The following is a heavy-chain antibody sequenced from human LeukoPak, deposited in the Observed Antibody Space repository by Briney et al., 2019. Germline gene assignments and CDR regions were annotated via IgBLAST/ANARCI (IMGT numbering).Heavy chain of an antibody. CDR1: GFTFSSYS. Sequence: GGSLRLSCAASGFTFSSYSMNWVRQAPGKGLEWVSSISSSSSYIYYADSVKGRFTISRDNAKNSLYLQMNSLRVEDTAVYYCARAHNWKYGTFDYWGQGTLVTVSS. V-gene: IGHV3-21*01. CDR3: ARAHNWKYGTFDY. J-gene: IGHJ4*02. CDR2: ISSSSSYI. D-gene: IGHD1-7*01.